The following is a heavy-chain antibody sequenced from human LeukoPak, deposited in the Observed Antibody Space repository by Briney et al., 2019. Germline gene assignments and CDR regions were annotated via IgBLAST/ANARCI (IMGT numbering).Heavy chain of an antibody. J-gene: IGHJ4*02. V-gene: IGHV3-48*03. Sequence: GGSLRLSCAASGFTFSSYEMNWVRQAPGKGLEWVSYISSSGSTIYYADSVKGRFTISRDNAKNSLYLQMNSLRAEDTAVYYCARDIWFGELYGGGFDYWGQGTLVTVSS. CDR2: ISSSGSTI. D-gene: IGHD3-10*01. CDR3: ARDIWFGELYGGGFDY. CDR1: GFTFSSYE.